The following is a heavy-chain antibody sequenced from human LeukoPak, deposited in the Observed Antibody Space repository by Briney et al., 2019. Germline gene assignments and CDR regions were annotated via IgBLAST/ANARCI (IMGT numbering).Heavy chain of an antibody. CDR2: ISSSATAI. J-gene: IGHJ3*02. CDR1: GFTFRTYE. CDR3: AREGSSSTYYFDAFDI. D-gene: IGHD3-22*01. V-gene: IGHV3-48*03. Sequence: GGFLRLSCEASGFTFRTYEMNWLRQAPGKGLEWISYISSSATAIHYADSVKGRFTISRDNAKNSLYLQMNSPRAEDTAVYYCAREGSSSTYYFDAFDIWGQGTMVTVSS.